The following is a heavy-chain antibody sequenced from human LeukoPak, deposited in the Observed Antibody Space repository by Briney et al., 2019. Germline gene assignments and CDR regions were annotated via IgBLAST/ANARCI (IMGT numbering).Heavy chain of an antibody. CDR2: INPNSGGT. V-gene: IGHV1-2*02. Sequence: ASVKVSCKASGYTFTGYYMHWVRQAPGQGLEWMGWINPNSGGTNYAQKFQGRATMTRDTSISTAYMELSRLRSDDTAVYYCARDSSRSSGWPYYYYMDVWGKGTTVTVSS. D-gene: IGHD6-19*01. J-gene: IGHJ6*03. CDR1: GYTFTGYY. CDR3: ARDSSRSSGWPYYYYMDV.